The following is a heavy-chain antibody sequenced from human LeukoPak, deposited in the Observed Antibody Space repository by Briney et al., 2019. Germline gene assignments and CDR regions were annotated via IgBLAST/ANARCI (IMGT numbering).Heavy chain of an antibody. CDR2: IIPILGIA. Sequence: GASVKVSCKASGGTFSSYAISWVRQAPGQGLEWMGRIIPILGIANYAQKFQGRVTITADKSTSTAYMELSSLRSEDTAVYYCARDQPLLWFGELLLFYGMDVWGQGTTVTVSS. D-gene: IGHD3-10*01. V-gene: IGHV1-69*04. CDR1: GGTFSSYA. J-gene: IGHJ6*02. CDR3: ARDQPLLWFGELLLFYGMDV.